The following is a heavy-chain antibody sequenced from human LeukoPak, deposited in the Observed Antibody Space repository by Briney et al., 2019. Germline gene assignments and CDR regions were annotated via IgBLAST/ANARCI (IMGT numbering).Heavy chain of an antibody. D-gene: IGHD3-10*01. CDR1: GFTFSNAW. CDR3: TTGRRGYYYGSGSYY. Sequence: PGGSLRLSCAASGFTFSNAWMSWVRQAPGKGLEWVGRIKSKTDGGTTDYAAPVKGRFTISRDDSKNTLYLQMNSLKTEDTAVYYCTTGRRGYYYGSGSYYWGQGTLVTVSS. J-gene: IGHJ4*02. CDR2: IKSKTDGGTT. V-gene: IGHV3-15*01.